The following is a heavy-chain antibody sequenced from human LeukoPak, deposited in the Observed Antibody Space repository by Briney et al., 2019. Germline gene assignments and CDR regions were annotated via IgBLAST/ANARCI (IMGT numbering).Heavy chain of an antibody. CDR3: AKDLRGSGWSPFDY. V-gene: IGHV3-30*18. D-gene: IGHD6-19*01. Sequence: GGSLRLSRAASGFTFSSYGMHWVRQAPGKGLEWVAVISYDGSNKYYADSVKGRFTISRDNSKNTLYLQMNSLRAEDTAVYYCAKDLRGSGWSPFDYWGQGTLVTVSS. CDR1: GFTFSSYG. CDR2: ISYDGSNK. J-gene: IGHJ4*02.